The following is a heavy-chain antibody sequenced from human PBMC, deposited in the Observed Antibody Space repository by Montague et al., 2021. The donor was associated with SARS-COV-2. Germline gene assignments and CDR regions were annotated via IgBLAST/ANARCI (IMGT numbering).Heavy chain of an antibody. V-gene: IGHV4-39*01. CDR3: ARQVTGTTVHYYYYGMDV. CDR1: GGSISSSSYY. CDR2: IYYSGST. Sequence: SETLSLTCTVSGGSISSSSYYWGWIRQPPGKGLEWIGSIYYSGSTYYNPSLKSRVTISVDTCKNQFSLKLSSVTAADTAVYYCARQVTGTTVHYYYYGMDVWGQGTTVTVSS. J-gene: IGHJ6*02. D-gene: IGHD1-20*01.